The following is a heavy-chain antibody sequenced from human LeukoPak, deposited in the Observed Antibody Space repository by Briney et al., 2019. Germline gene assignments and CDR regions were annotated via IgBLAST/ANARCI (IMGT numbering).Heavy chain of an antibody. J-gene: IGHJ6*02. CDR3: ARNGYDYYYGMDV. Sequence: ASVKVSCEASGYTFTNYYMNWVRQAPGQGLEWMGIINPSGGSTSYAQKFQGRVTMTRDTSISTAYMELSRLRSDDTAVYYCARNGYDYYYGMDVWGQGTTVTVSS. CDR1: GYTFTNYY. D-gene: IGHD5-12*01. CDR2: INPSGGST. V-gene: IGHV1-46*01.